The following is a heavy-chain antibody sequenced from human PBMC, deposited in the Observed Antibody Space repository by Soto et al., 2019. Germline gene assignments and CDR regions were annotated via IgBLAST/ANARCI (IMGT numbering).Heavy chain of an antibody. CDR1: GYAISSAGYF. CDR2: VYLVGNS. V-gene: IGHV4-39*01. D-gene: IGHD4-17*01. Sequence: SVTLSLAGPDTGYAISSAGYFWGWIRQHTGKGLEWIGSVYLVGNSYYNPSLKSRVSISIDASKNQFSLWLSSMTAADTGVYYCGRFSGDYVNGVTRRYFDFWGQGTLVSVS. J-gene: IGHJ4*02. CDR3: GRFSGDYVNGVTRRYFDF.